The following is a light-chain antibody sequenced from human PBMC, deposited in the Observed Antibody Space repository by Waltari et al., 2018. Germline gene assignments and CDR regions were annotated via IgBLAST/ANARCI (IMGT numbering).Light chain of an antibody. V-gene: IGKV3-20*01. Sequence: EIVLTQPPGPLSLSPGERATLSCRASQSVSRYFAWYQQKPGQAPRLLIYEASRRATGIPDRFSGSGSGTDFTLTISRLEPEDFAVYYCQKYGTLPATFGQGTKVEIK. CDR1: QSVSRY. CDR3: QKYGTLPAT. CDR2: EAS. J-gene: IGKJ1*01.